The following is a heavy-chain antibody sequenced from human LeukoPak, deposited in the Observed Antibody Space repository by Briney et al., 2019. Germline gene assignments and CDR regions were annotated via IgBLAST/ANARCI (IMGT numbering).Heavy chain of an antibody. J-gene: IGHJ4*02. V-gene: IGHV3-11*06. CDR3: ARARAGTGDY. Sequence: GGSLRLSCAASGFTFSDYYMSWIRQAPGKGLGWVSYISSSSSYTNYADSVKGRFTISRDNAKNSLYLQMNSLRAEDTAVYYCARARAGTGDYWGQGTLVTVSS. D-gene: IGHD6-13*01. CDR2: ISSSSSYT. CDR1: GFTFSDYY.